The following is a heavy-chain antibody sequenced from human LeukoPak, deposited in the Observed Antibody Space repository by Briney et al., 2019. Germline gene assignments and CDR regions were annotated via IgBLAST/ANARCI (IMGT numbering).Heavy chain of an antibody. CDR1: GGTFSSYA. D-gene: IGHD3-3*01. CDR3: ARDSKQYYDFWSGYYRFDP. V-gene: IGHV1-69*13. J-gene: IGHJ5*02. Sequence: VASVKVSCKASGGTFSSYAISWVRQAPGQGLERMGGIIPIFGTANYAQKFQGRVTITADESTSTAYMELSSLRSEDTAVYYCARDSKQYYDFWSGYYRFDPWGQGTLVTVSS. CDR2: IIPIFGTA.